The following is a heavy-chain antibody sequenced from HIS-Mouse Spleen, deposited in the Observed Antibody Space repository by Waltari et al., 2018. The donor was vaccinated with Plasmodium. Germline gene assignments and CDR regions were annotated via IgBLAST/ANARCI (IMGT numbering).Heavy chain of an antibody. CDR1: GFSLSTSGMC. J-gene: IGHJ4*02. D-gene: IGHD6-6*01. CDR2: IDWDDDK. V-gene: IGHV2-70*15. Sequence: QVTLRESGPALVKPTQTLTLTCTFSGFSLSTSGMCVSWIRQPPGKALEWLARIDWDDDKYYSTHLKTRLTISKDTYKNQVVLKMTNMDPVDTATYYCARHKKRGQLVRGYFDYWGQGTLVTVSS. CDR3: ARHKKRGQLVRGYFDY.